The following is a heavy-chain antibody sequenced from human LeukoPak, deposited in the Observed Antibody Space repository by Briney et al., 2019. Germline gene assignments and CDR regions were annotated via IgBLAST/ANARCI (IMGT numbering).Heavy chain of an antibody. V-gene: IGHV1-2*02. D-gene: IGHD6-13*01. CDR3: ARTRVMYSSSWYPIFDY. CDR1: GYTFTGYY. Sequence: ASVKVSCKASGYTFTGYYMHWVRQAPGQGLEWMGWINPNSGGTNYAQKFQGRVTMTRDTSISTAYMELSRLRSDDTAVYYCARTRVMYSSSWYPIFDYWGQGTLVTVSS. CDR2: INPNSGGT. J-gene: IGHJ4*02.